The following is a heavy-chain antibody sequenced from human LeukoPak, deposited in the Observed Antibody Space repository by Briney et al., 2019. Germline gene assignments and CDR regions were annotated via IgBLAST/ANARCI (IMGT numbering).Heavy chain of an antibody. CDR1: GGTFSSYA. CDR3: ARSYRGGDCYLTPLYYYYGMDV. CDR2: IIPIFGTA. V-gene: IGHV1-69*13. Sequence: SVKVSCKASGGTFSSYAISWVRQAPGQGLEWMGGIIPIFGTANYAQKFQGRVTITADESTSTAYMELSSLRSEDTAVYYCARSYRGGDCYLTPLYYYYGMDVWGQGTTVTVSS. J-gene: IGHJ6*02. D-gene: IGHD2-21*02.